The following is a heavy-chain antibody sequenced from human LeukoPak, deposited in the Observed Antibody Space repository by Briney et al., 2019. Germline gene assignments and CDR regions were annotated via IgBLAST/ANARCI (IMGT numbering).Heavy chain of an antibody. D-gene: IGHD3-3*01. CDR2: ISSSSSTI. CDR3: AREEALGVVIYYYYMDV. J-gene: IGHJ6*03. V-gene: IGHV3-48*01. Sequence: GGSLRLSCAASGFTFSSYSMNWVRQAPGKGLEWVSYISSSSSTIYYADSVKGRFTISRDNAKNSLYLQMNSLRAEDTAVYYCAREEALGVVIYYYYMDVWGKGTTVTVSS. CDR1: GFTFSSYS.